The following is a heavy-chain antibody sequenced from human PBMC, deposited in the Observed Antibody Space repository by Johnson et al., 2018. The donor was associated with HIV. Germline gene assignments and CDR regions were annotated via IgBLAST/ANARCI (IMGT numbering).Heavy chain of an antibody. CDR1: GFKFSDYH. V-gene: IGHV3-23*04. CDR2: ISGSGGST. D-gene: IGHD6-19*01. J-gene: IGHJ3*02. Sequence: MQLVESGGGLVQPGGSLRLSCAASGFKFSDYHMSWVRQAPGKGLEWVSAISGSGGSTYYADSVKGRFTISRDNSKNTLYLQMNSLRAEDTAVYYCARDGGWLDAFDIWGQGTMVTVSS. CDR3: ARDGGWLDAFDI.